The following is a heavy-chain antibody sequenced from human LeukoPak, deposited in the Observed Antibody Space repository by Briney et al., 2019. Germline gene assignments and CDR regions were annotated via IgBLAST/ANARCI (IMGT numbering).Heavy chain of an antibody. D-gene: IGHD2-8*01. J-gene: IGHJ6*03. CDR3: AKDRCSNGIGCYYYYMDV. V-gene: IGHV3-30*02. CDR2: IRYDGSNK. Sequence: GGSLRLSCAASGFTFSTYGMHWVRQAPGKGLEWVAFIRYDGSNKYYADSVKGRFTISRDSSKNILQMNSLRAEDTAVYYCAKDRCSNGIGCYYYYMDVWGKGTTVTISS. CDR1: GFTFSTYG.